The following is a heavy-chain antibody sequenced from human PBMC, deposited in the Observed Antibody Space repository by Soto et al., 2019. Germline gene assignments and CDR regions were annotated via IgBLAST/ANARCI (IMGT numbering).Heavy chain of an antibody. V-gene: IGHV3-66*01. Sequence: GGSLRLSCAASGFTFSSYAMSWVRQAPGKGLEWVSVIYSGGSTYYADSVKGRFAISRDNSKNTLYLQMNSLRAEDTAVYYCARDRGGSGSWLFEYYYYYMDVWGKGTTVTV. J-gene: IGHJ6*03. CDR3: ARDRGGSGSWLFEYYYYYMDV. D-gene: IGHD3-10*01. CDR2: IYSGGST. CDR1: GFTFSSYA.